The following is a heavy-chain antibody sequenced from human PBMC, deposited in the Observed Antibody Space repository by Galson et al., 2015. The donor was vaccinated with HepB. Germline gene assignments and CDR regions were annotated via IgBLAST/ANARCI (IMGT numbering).Heavy chain of an antibody. D-gene: IGHD3-22*01. J-gene: IGHJ6*02. V-gene: IGHV3-11*01. Sequence: SLRLSCAASGFSFSDYYMTWIRQAPGKGLEWVSYITNSDTTIYYADSVKGRFTISRDNAKNSLYLQVNSLRAEDAAVYYCARFGYYDTSGYWSDGMDVWGQGTTVTVSS. CDR1: GFSFSDYY. CDR3: ARFGYYDTSGYWSDGMDV. CDR2: ITNSDTTI.